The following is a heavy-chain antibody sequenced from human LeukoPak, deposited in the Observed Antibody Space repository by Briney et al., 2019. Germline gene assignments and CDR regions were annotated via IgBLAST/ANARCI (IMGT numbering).Heavy chain of an antibody. V-gene: IGHV3-33*01. Sequence: PGRSLRLSCAASGFTFSTYGMHWVRQAPGRGLEWVAVIWYDETNKYYGDSVKGRFTISRDNSKNTLYLQMNSLRAEDTAVYYCARAVGPFDYWGQGTLVTVSS. CDR1: GFTFSTYG. CDR2: IWYDETNK. J-gene: IGHJ4*02. CDR3: ARAVGPFDY.